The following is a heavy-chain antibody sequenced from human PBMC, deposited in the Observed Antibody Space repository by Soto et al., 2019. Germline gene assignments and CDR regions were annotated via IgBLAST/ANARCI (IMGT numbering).Heavy chain of an antibody. CDR2: IYHSGST. D-gene: IGHD2-2*01. V-gene: IGHV4-4*02. CDR1: GGSISSSNW. Sequence: PSETLSLTCAVSGGSISSSNWWSWVRQPPGKGLEWIGEIYHSGSTNYNPSLKSRVTISVDKSKNQFSLKLSSVTAADTAVYYCARDLKYQLLGDYYYYYGMDVWGQGTTVTVSS. CDR3: ARDLKYQLLGDYYYYYGMDV. J-gene: IGHJ6*02.